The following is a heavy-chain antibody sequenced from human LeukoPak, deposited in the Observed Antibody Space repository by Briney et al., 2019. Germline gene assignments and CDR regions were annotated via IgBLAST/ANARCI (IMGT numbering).Heavy chain of an antibody. Sequence: GESLRLSCAASGFTVSSNYMSWVRQAPGKGLEWVSVIYSGCSTYSADSVKGRFTISRDNSKKTLYLQMNSLRAEDTAVYYCASTFYGDPPPYWGQGTLVTV. V-gene: IGHV3-66*01. CDR1: GFTVSSNY. J-gene: IGHJ4*02. CDR3: ASTFYGDPPPY. CDR2: IYSGCST. D-gene: IGHD4-17*01.